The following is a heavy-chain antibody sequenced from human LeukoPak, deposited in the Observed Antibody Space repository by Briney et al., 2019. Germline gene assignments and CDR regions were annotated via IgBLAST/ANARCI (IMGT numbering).Heavy chain of an antibody. Sequence: PGGSLRLSCAASGFTFSKFAMSWVRQAPGKGLEWVSTISGSGGSTYYADSVKGRFTISRDNSKNTLYLQMNSLRAEDTAVYYCAKLGVHDSSGRVDYWGQGTLVTVSS. D-gene: IGHD3-22*01. J-gene: IGHJ4*02. CDR2: ISGSGGST. CDR1: GFTFSKFA. V-gene: IGHV3-23*01. CDR3: AKLGVHDSSGRVDY.